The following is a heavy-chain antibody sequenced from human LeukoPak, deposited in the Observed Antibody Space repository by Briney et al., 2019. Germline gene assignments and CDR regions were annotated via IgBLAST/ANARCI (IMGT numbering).Heavy chain of an antibody. CDR3: TTDVLVVAASLDTFDI. CDR2: IKSKTDGGTT. V-gene: IGHV3-15*01. Sequence: GGSLRLSCAASGFTFNYAWMSWVRQAPGKGLEWVGRIKSKTDGGTTDYAAPVKGRFAISRDDSKNTLYLQMNSLKTEDTAVYYCTTDVLVVAASLDTFDIWGQGTMVTVSS. CDR1: GFTFNYAW. D-gene: IGHD2-15*01. J-gene: IGHJ3*02.